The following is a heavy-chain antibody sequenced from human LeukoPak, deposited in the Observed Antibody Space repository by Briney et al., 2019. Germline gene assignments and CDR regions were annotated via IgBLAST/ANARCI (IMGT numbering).Heavy chain of an antibody. J-gene: IGHJ6*03. CDR3: ARVSDDYRDYYYYMDV. Sequence: SETLSLTCTVSGGSISSYSWSWIRQPPGKGLEWIWYINYSGSTNYNPSLKSRVTISVDTSKNQYSLKLSSVTAADTAVYYSARVSDDYRDYYYYMDVWGKGTTVTIS. CDR1: GGSISSYS. CDR2: INYSGST. V-gene: IGHV4-59*01. D-gene: IGHD5-12*01.